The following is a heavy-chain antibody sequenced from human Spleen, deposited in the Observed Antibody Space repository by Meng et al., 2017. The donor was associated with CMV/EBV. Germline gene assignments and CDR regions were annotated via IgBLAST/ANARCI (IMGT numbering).Heavy chain of an antibody. D-gene: IGHD2-2*02. V-gene: IGHV3-30*02. J-gene: IGHJ4*02. CDR1: FTFSSYG. Sequence: FTFSSYGMHWVRQAPGKGLEWAAFIRYDGSNKYYADSVKGRFTISRDNSKNTLYLQMNSLRAEDTAVYYCAKDRENFVVVPAAIDYWGQGTLVTVSS. CDR2: IRYDGSNK. CDR3: AKDRENFVVVPAAIDY.